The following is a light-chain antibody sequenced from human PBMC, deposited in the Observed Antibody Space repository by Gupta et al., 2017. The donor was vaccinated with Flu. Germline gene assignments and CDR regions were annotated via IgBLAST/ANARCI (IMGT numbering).Light chain of an antibody. Sequence: DIVMTQSPDSLAVSLGERATINCKSSQSVLYSSNNKNYLAWYQQKPGQPPKLLIYWASTRESGVPDRFSGSGYGTDFTLTISSRQAEDVAVYYCQQYYCTPEYTFGQGTKMELK. V-gene: IGKV4-1*01. CDR3: QQYYCTPEYT. J-gene: IGKJ2*01. CDR2: WAS. CDR1: QSVLYSSNNKNY.